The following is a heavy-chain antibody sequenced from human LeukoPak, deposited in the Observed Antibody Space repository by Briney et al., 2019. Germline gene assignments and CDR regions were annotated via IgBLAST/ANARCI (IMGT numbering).Heavy chain of an antibody. CDR3: ARVAFPGDSSGYYYNWFDP. CDR2: IYYSGST. V-gene: IGHV4-30-4*01. D-gene: IGHD3-22*01. Sequence: SQTLSLTCTVSGGSISSGDYYWSWIRQPPWKGLEWIGYIYYSGSTYYNPSLKSRVTLSVDTSRNQFSLKLSSVTAADTAVYYCARVAFPGDSSGYYYNWFDPWGQGTLVTVSS. J-gene: IGHJ5*02. CDR1: GGSISSGDYY.